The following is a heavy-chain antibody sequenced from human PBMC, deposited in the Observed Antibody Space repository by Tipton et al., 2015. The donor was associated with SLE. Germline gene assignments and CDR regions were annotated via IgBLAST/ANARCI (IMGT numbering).Heavy chain of an antibody. CDR1: GFTVSSNY. J-gene: IGHJ4*02. CDR3: ARGPVSGRRYFDF. D-gene: IGHD6-19*01. CDR2: IYSGGST. Sequence: GSLRLSCAASGFTVSSNYMSWVRQAPGKGLEWVSVIYSGGSTYYADSVKGRFIVSRDSSKNTLFLQMNSLRAEDTAVYYCARGPVSGRRYFDFWGQGTLVTVSS. V-gene: IGHV3-66*01.